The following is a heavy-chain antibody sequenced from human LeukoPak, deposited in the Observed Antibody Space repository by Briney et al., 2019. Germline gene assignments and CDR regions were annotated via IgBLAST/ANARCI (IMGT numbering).Heavy chain of an antibody. Sequence: GGSLRLSCAASGFTFNGSAMHWVRQASGKGLEWVGRIRSKANSYATAYAASVKGRFAISRDDSKNTAYLQMNSLKTEDTAVYYCTTAFMVAYGMDVWGQGTTVTVSS. CDR3: TTAFMVAYGMDV. D-gene: IGHD3-10*01. CDR1: GFTFNGSA. J-gene: IGHJ6*02. V-gene: IGHV3-73*01. CDR2: IRSKANSYAT.